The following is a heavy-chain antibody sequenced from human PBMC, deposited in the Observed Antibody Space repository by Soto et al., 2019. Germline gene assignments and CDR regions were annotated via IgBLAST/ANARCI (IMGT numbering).Heavy chain of an antibody. CDR1: GFTFSSYS. J-gene: IGHJ6*02. CDR3: ARPRTYCSSTSCYYYYYGMDV. Sequence: EVQLVESGGGLVKPGGSLRLSCAASGFTFSSYSMNWVRQAPGKGLEWVSSISSSSSYIYYADSVKGRFTISRDNAKNSLYLQMNSLRAEDTAVYYCARPRTYCSSTSCYYYYYGMDVWGQGTTVTVSS. CDR2: ISSSSSYI. V-gene: IGHV3-21*01. D-gene: IGHD2-2*01.